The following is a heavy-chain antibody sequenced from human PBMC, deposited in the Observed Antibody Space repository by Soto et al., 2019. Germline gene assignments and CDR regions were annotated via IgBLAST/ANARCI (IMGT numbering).Heavy chain of an antibody. V-gene: IGHV6-1*01. D-gene: IGHD6-19*01. CDR1: GDSVSSNTAA. CDR3: PRGVAGSGFDL. CDR2: TYYRSNWRH. J-gene: IGHJ4*02. Sequence: PSQTLSLTCAISGDSVSSNTAAWNWIRSSPSRGLEWLGRTYYRSNWRHDYAVSVKSRITVNPDTSKNHFSLQLNSVTPDDTAVYYCPRGVAGSGFDLWGQGTMVTVYS.